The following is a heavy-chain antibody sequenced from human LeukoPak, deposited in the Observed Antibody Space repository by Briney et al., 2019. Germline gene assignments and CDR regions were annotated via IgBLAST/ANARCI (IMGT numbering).Heavy chain of an antibody. J-gene: IGHJ4*02. CDR3: ANIPIYYYDSSGYYSGFDY. CDR1: GFTFSSYA. V-gene: IGHV3-23*01. CDR2: ISGSGGST. D-gene: IGHD3-22*01. Sequence: GGSLRLSCAAPGFTFSSYAMSWVRQAPGKGLEWVSAISGSGGSTYYADSVKGRFTISRDNSKNTLYLQMNSLRAEDTAVYYCANIPIYYYDSSGYYSGFDYWGQGTLVTVSS.